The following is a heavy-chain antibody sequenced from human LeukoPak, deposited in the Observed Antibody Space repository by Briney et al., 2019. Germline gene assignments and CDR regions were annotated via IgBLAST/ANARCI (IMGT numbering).Heavy chain of an antibody. V-gene: IGHV3-30*18. CDR3: AKDGYYDYVWGSYRRDSAYYYYYMDV. Sequence: PGRSLRLSCAASGFTFSSYGMHWVRQAPGKGLEWVAVISYDGSNKYYADSVKGRFTISRDNSKNTLYLQMNSLRAEDTAVYYCAKDGYYDYVWGSYRRDSAYYYYYMDVWGKGTTVTVSS. J-gene: IGHJ6*03. CDR2: ISYDGSNK. CDR1: GFTFSSYG. D-gene: IGHD3-16*02.